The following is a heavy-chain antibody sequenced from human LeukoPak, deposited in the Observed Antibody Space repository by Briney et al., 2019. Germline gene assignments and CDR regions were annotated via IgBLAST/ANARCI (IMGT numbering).Heavy chain of an antibody. CDR2: INHSGST. J-gene: IGHJ4*02. Sequence: PSETLSLTCAVYGGSFSGYYWSWIRQPPGKGLEWIGEINHSGSTNYNPSLKSRVTISVDTSKNQFSLKLSSVTAADTAVYYCARVRNRRYYYGSGSSPHFHYWGQGTLVTVSS. V-gene: IGHV4-34*01. CDR3: ARVRNRRYYYGSGSSPHFHY. D-gene: IGHD3-10*01. CDR1: GGSFSGYY.